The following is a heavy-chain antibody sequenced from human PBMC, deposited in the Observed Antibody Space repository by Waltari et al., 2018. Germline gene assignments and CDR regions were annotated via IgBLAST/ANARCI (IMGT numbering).Heavy chain of an antibody. Sequence: QLQESGPGLVKPSETLSLTCSVSGFSMTRSYWAWIRQPPGKGLEWIGSVFHTGSPSYHPSLKSRVTISVDSSKTQFTRRLTAVTAADTAVYYCAGEKARYGFDVWGQGTTVTVSS. V-gene: IGHV4-38-2*02. CDR2: VFHTGSP. CDR3: AGEKARYGFDV. J-gene: IGHJ6*02. CDR1: GFSMTRSY.